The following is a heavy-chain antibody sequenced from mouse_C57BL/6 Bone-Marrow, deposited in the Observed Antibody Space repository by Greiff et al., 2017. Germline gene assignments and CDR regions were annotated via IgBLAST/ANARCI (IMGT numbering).Heavy chain of an antibody. V-gene: IGHV5-12*01. CDR2: ISNGGGST. CDR3: ARHDGYYVRYAMDY. D-gene: IGHD2-3*01. Sequence: EVQRVESGGGLVQPGGSLKLSCAASGFTFSDYYMYWVRQTPEKRLEWVAYISNGGGSTYYPDTLKGRFTISRDNAKNTLYLQLSRLKSEDTAMYYCARHDGYYVRYAMDYWGQGTSVTVSS. CDR1: GFTFSDYY. J-gene: IGHJ4*01.